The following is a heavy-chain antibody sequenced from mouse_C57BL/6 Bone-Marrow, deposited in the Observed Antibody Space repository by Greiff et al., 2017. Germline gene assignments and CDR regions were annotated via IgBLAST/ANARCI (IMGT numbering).Heavy chain of an antibody. CDR1: GYTFTSYW. V-gene: IGHV1-64*01. CDR3: ARSGGNSNGFAY. D-gene: IGHD2-1*01. CDR2: IHPNSGST. Sequence: QVQLQQPGAELVKPGASVTLSCKASGYTFTSYWMHWVKQRPGQGLEWIGMIHPNSGSTNYNEKFKSRATLTVDKSSSTAYMQLSSLTSADSAVYNCARSGGNSNGFAYWGQGTLGTVSA. J-gene: IGHJ3*01.